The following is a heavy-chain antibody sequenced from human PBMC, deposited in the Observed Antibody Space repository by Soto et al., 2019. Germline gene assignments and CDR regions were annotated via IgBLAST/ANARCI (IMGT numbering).Heavy chain of an antibody. CDR1: GFTFSNYA. J-gene: IGHJ6*03. CDR3: AKDSYGSGIHFYYYYMDV. Sequence: EVQLLESGGGLVQPGGSLRLSCAASGFTFSNYAMSWVRQAPGKGLEWVSGISGSSGTTYYADSVKGRFTISRDNSKNTLFLQMNSLRAEDTAVYYCAKDSYGSGIHFYYYYMDVWGKGTTVTVSS. V-gene: IGHV3-23*01. D-gene: IGHD3-10*01. CDR2: ISGSSGTT.